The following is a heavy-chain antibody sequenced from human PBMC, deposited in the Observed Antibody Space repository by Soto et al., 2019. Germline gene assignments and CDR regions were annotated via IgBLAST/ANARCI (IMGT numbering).Heavy chain of an antibody. CDR2: IYYRGST. D-gene: IGHD3-22*01. CDR3: ARGSYDSSGYYSSFFDY. V-gene: IGHV4-30-4*01. Sequence: QVQLQESGPGLVKPSQTLALTCTVSGGSISSGDYYWSWIHQPPGKGLEWIGYIYYRGSTYYKPSLRSRVTISVDTSKNQFYLKLTSVTAADTAVYYCARGSYDSSGYYSSFFDYWGQGTRVTVSS. J-gene: IGHJ4*02. CDR1: GGSISSGDYY.